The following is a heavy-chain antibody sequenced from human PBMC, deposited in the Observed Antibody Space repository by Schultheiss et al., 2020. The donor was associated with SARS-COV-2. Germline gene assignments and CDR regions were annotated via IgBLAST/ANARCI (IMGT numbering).Heavy chain of an antibody. D-gene: IGHD3-22*01. V-gene: IGHV1-18*01. J-gene: IGHJ4*02. CDR3: AAGYYDSSGYYPTDY. CDR2: ISAYNGNT. Sequence: GESLKISCKASGYTFTSYGISWVRQAPGQGLEWMGWISAYNGNTNYAQKLQGRVTMTTDTSTSTVYMELSSLRSEDTAVYYCAAGYYDSSGYYPTDYWGQGTLVTVSS. CDR1: GYTFTSYG.